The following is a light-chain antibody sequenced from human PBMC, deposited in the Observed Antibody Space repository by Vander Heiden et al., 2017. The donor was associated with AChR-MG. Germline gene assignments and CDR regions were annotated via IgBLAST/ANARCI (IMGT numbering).Light chain of an antibody. V-gene: IGKV1-39*01. CDR3: QHSYGTPPFS. Sequence: DIQMTQSPSSLSASVGDRVTVTCRASQNINTFLNWFQQKPGEAPKLLVYDASTLHTGVPSRFSGSGSGTDFTLTINTLQPEDFATYFCQHSYGTPPFSFGQGTVLEI. CDR2: DAS. CDR1: QNINTF. J-gene: IGKJ2*01.